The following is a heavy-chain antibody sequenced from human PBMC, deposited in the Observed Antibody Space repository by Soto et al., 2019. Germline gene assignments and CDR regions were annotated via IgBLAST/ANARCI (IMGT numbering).Heavy chain of an antibody. CDR2: INPSGGST. V-gene: IGHV1-46*03. CDR1: GYTFTSYY. CDR3: ATDLERLYADYDMSNWFDP. Sequence: ASVKVSCKASGYTFTSYYMHWVRQAPGQGLEWMGIINPSGGSTSYAQKFQGRVTMTRDTSTSTVYMELSSLRSEDTAVYYCATDLERLYADYDMSNWFDPSGQGTLFTVSS. J-gene: IGHJ5*02. D-gene: IGHD4-17*01.